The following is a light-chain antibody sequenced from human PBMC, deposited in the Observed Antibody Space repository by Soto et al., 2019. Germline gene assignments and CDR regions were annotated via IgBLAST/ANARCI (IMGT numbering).Light chain of an antibody. CDR3: SSYTSSVTVV. CDR1: SSDVGAYDY. V-gene: IGLV2-14*01. Sequence: QSALTQPASVSGSPGQSITISCTGTSSDVGAYDYVSWYQQHPGKAPKLMIYDVSNRPSGVSNRFSGSKYGNTASLTISGLQAEDEADYYCSSYTSSVTVVFGGGTKLTVL. CDR2: DVS. J-gene: IGLJ2*01.